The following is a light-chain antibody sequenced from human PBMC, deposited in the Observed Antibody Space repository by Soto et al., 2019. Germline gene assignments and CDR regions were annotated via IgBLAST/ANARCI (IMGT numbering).Light chain of an antibody. Sequence: ETVMTQSPDILSVSPGEGATLSCRASQSVGSNLAWYQQKPGQAPRLLIYGASTRATGIPDRFRGSGSGTDFSLTIARLEPEDFAVYYCQRYGLSPPFSFGPGTKVEIK. J-gene: IGKJ3*01. V-gene: IGKV3-20*01. CDR3: QRYGLSPPFS. CDR1: QSVGSN. CDR2: GAS.